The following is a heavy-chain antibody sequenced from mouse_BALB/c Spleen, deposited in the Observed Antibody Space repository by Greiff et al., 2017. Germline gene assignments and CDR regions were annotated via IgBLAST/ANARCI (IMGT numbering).Heavy chain of an antibody. CDR1: GYTFTSYV. Sequence: VQLQQSGPELVKPGASVKMSCKASGYTFTSYVMHWVKQKPGQGLEWIGYINPYNDGTKYNEKFKGKATLTSDKSSSTAYMELSSLTSEDSAVYYCAREGLYDGYYVDYWGQGTTLTVSS. CDR3: AREGLYDGYYVDY. CDR2: INPYNDGT. J-gene: IGHJ2*01. D-gene: IGHD2-3*01. V-gene: IGHV1-14*01.